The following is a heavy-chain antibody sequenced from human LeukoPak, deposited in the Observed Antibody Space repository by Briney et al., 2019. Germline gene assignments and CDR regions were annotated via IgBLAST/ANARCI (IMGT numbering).Heavy chain of an antibody. CDR1: GFTVSSNY. J-gene: IGHJ4*02. Sequence: GGSLRPSCAASGFTVSSNYMSWVRQAPGKGLEWVSVIYSGGSTYYADSVKGRFTISRDNSKNTLYLQMNSLRAEDTAVYYCVAIKVLLWGQGTLVTVSS. V-gene: IGHV3-53*01. D-gene: IGHD5-24*01. CDR2: IYSGGST. CDR3: VAIKVLL.